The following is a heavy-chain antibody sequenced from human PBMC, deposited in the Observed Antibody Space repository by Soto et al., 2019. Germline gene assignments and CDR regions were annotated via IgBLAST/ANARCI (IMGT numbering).Heavy chain of an antibody. CDR3: ARASAIAAAGDYYDDMDV. CDR2: IIPIFGTA. J-gene: IGHJ6*02. D-gene: IGHD6-13*01. Sequence: QVQLVQSGAEVKKPGSSVKVSCTASGGTFSSYAISWVRQAPGQGLEWMGGIIPIFGTANYAQKFQGRVTITADESTSTAYMELSSLRSEDTAVYYCARASAIAAAGDYYDDMDVWGQGTTVTVSS. CDR1: GGTFSSYA. V-gene: IGHV1-69*01.